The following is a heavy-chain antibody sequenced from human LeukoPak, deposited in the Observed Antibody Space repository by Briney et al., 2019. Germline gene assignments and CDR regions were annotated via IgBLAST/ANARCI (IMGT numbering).Heavy chain of an antibody. CDR3: AKDRQYYYDSRTNAFDI. CDR2: IWYDGSNK. Sequence: GGSLRLSCAASGFPFSSYGMHWVRQAPGKGLEWVAVIWYDGSNKYYADSVKGRFTISRDNSKNTLYLQMNSLRAEDTAVYYCAKDRQYYYDSRTNAFDIWGQGTMVTVSS. V-gene: IGHV3-33*06. D-gene: IGHD3-22*01. CDR1: GFPFSSYG. J-gene: IGHJ3*02.